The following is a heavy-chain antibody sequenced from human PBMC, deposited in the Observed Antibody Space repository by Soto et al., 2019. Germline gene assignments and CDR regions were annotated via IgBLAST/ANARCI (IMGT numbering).Heavy chain of an antibody. V-gene: IGHV1-18*01. CDR1: GYTFTSYG. Sequence: ASVKVSCKASGYTFTSYGISWVRQAPGQGLEWMGWISAYNGDTNYAQNLQGRVTMTTDTSTSTAYMELRSLRSDDTAVYYCARDGAWGGITMVRGLYYFDYWGQGTLVTVSS. CDR2: ISAYNGDT. CDR3: ARDGAWGGITMVRGLYYFDY. J-gene: IGHJ4*02. D-gene: IGHD3-10*01.